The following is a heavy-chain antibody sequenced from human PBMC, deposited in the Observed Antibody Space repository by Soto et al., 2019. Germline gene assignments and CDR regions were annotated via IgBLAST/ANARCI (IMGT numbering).Heavy chain of an antibody. Sequence: SVKVSCKGSGPAFPASGVQWVRQTRGQRLEWMGWILVGSGDTNYSEKFQDRVTFSRDRSTSTVYMEMSGLRSEDTAIYYCAAYSSGFYRALDYWGQGALATVSS. CDR3: AAYSSGFYRALDY. CDR2: ILVGSGDT. CDR1: GPAFPASG. V-gene: IGHV1-58*01. J-gene: IGHJ4*02. D-gene: IGHD3-22*01.